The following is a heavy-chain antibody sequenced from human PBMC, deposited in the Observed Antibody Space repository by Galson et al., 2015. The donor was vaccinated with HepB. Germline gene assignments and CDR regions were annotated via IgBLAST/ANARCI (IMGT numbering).Heavy chain of an antibody. J-gene: IGHJ4*02. Sequence: SLRLSCAASGFTVSSNYMSWVRQAPGKGLGWVGRIKSKTDGGTTDYAAPVKGRFTISRDDSKNTLYLQMNSLKTEDTAVYYCTTSDIVVVPAAVDYWGQGILVTVSS. V-gene: IGHV3-15*01. CDR3: TTSDIVVVPAAVDY. CDR2: IKSKTDGGTT. CDR1: GFTVSSNY. D-gene: IGHD2-2*01.